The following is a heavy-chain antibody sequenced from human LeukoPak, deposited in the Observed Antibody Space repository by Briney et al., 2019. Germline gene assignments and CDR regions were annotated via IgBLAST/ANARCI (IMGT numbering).Heavy chain of an antibody. Sequence: ASVKVSCKASGYTFTSYYMHWVRRAPGQGLEWMGWISAYNGNTNYAQKLQGRVTMTTDTSTSTAYMELRSLRSDDTAVYYCARAVPYYDILTGYYEGNYFDYWGQGTLVTVSS. CDR1: GYTFTSYY. CDR2: ISAYNGNT. J-gene: IGHJ4*02. V-gene: IGHV1-18*04. CDR3: ARAVPYYDILTGYYEGNYFDY. D-gene: IGHD3-9*01.